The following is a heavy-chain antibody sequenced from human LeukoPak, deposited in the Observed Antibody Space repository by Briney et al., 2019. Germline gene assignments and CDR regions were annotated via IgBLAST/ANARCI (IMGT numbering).Heavy chain of an antibody. D-gene: IGHD2-2*01. V-gene: IGHV4-59*01. Sequence: PSETLSLTCTVSGGSISSYYWSWIRQPPGKGLEWLGYFFYSWSTNYNPSLKSRVTISVDTSKNQFSLKLNSVTAADTAVYYCARVSGYCTSTSCYDYYYYGMDVWGQGTMVTVSS. CDR3: ARVSGYCTSTSCYDYYYYGMDV. CDR1: GGSISSYY. CDR2: FFYSWST. J-gene: IGHJ6*02.